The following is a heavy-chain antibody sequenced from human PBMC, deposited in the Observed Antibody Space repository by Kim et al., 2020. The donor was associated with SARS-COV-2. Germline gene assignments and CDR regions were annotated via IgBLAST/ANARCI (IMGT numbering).Heavy chain of an antibody. Sequence: SVKVSCKASGGTFSSYAITWVRQAPGQGLEWMGGIIPIFGTANYAQKFQGRVTITADESTSTAYMELSSLRSEDTAVYYCAGAGRYDSSGSKDYWGQGTLVTVSS. J-gene: IGHJ4*02. CDR1: GGTFSSYA. V-gene: IGHV1-69*13. D-gene: IGHD3-22*01. CDR2: IIPIFGTA. CDR3: AGAGRYDSSGSKDY.